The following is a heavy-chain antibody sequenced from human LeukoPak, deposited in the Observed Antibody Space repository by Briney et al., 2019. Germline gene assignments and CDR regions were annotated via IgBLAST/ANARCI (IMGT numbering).Heavy chain of an antibody. J-gene: IGHJ6*02. Sequence: GGSLRLSCAGSGFTFSDYYMSWIRQAPGKGLEWVSYISSSGSTIYYADSVKGRFTISRDNAKNSLYLQMNSLRAEDTAVYYCARDRDTAISSYYYYGMDVWGQGTTVTVSS. V-gene: IGHV3-11*01. CDR3: ARDRDTAISSYYYYGMDV. CDR2: ISSSGSTI. CDR1: GFTFSDYY. D-gene: IGHD5-18*01.